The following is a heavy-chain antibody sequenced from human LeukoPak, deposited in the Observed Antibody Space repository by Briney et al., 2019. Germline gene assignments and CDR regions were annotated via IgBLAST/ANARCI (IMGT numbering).Heavy chain of an antibody. D-gene: IGHD3-3*01. V-gene: IGHV3-23*01. J-gene: IGHJ4*02. Sequence: QPGGSLRLSCGASGFTFSSYAMNWVRQAPGKGLEWVSAISGSGGGTYYADSVKGRFTISRDNSKNTLYLQMNSLRAEDTAVYYCAKANSITIFGVISPVDYWGQGTLVTVSS. CDR2: ISGSGGGT. CDR3: AKANSITIFGVISPVDY. CDR1: GFTFSSYA.